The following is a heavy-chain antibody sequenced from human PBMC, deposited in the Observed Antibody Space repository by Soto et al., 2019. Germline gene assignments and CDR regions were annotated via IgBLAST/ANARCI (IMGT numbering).Heavy chain of an antibody. CDR1: GFTFSSYA. D-gene: IGHD1-26*01. J-gene: IGHJ4*02. V-gene: IGHV3-23*01. CDR3: AKEVGATFRGRLDY. CDR2: ISGSGGST. Sequence: EVQLLESGGGLVQPGGSLRLSCAASGFTFSSYAMSWVRQAPGKGLEWVSAISGSGGSTYYADSVKGRFTISRDNSKXXXYLXXXXXXXXXXXXXXXAKEVGATFRGRLDYWGQGXLVTVSS.